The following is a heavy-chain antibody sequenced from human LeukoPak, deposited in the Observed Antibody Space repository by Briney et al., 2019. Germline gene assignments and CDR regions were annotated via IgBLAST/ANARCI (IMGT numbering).Heavy chain of an antibody. J-gene: IGHJ4*02. Sequence: PGGSLRLSCAASGFTFSSYWMSWVRQAPGKGLEWVANIKQDGSEKYYVDSVKGRFTISRDNSKNTLYLQMNSLRAEDTAVYYCAMSLWFGELGYWGQGTLVTVSS. D-gene: IGHD3-10*01. CDR2: IKQDGSEK. CDR3: AMSLWFGELGY. V-gene: IGHV3-7*01. CDR1: GFTFSSYW.